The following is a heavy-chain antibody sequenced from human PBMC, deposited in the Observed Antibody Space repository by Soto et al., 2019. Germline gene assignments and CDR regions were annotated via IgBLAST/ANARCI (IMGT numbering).Heavy chain of an antibody. CDR1: GLTVSSKY. V-gene: IGHV3-66*01. CDR3: ARDDVLCDGGRCYGIPLDV. J-gene: IGHJ6*03. CDR2: IQSGGTT. Sequence: GGSLRLSGAASGLTVSSKYMTWVRQAPGKGLEWVSLIQSGGTTYYADSVKGRFTISRDTSENTLHLQMDSLRVEDTAVYYCARDDVLCDGGRCYGIPLDVWVKGTTVTVS. D-gene: IGHD2-15*01.